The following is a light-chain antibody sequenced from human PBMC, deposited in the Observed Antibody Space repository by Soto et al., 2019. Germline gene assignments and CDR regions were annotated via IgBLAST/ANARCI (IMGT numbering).Light chain of an antibody. CDR1: SSDIGGSNY. CDR2: GVS. V-gene: IGLV2-14*03. CDR3: YSSRSSSSTFDV. J-gene: IGLJ1*01. Sequence: QSALTQPASVSGSPGQSFTISCAGTSSDIGGSNYVSWYQQHPGKAPKLMIYGVSNRPSGVSNRFSGSKSGNTASLTISGLQAEDEADYFCYSSRSSSSTFDVFGTGTKVTVL.